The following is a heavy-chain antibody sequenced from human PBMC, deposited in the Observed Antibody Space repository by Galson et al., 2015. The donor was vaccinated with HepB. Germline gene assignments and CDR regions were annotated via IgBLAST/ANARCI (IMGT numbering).Heavy chain of an antibody. V-gene: IGHV4-34*01. J-gene: IGHJ3*02. CDR2: VNHGGTT. D-gene: IGHD3-16*02. CDR3: AIGEMFYDHVWRTFRHAYDGFDI. CDR1: GNSFRGYY. Sequence: CGVSGNSFRGYYWSWIRQSPGKGLEWIGEVNHGGTTHYNPSLKSRVSISVDMYKNQFSLKLASVTTADTAVYYCAIGEMFYDHVWRTFRHAYDGFDIWDQGTMVTVSS.